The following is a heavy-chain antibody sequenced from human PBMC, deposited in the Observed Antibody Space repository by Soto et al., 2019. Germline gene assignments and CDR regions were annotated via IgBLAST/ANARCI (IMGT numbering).Heavy chain of an antibody. CDR1: GGTFSSYT. CDR2: IIPILGIA. D-gene: IGHD6-19*01. J-gene: IGHJ4*02. V-gene: IGHV1-69*02. CDR3: ARALIFRIAVAAPAQFDS. Sequence: ASVKVSCKASGGTFSSYTISWVRQAPGQGLEWMGRIIPILGIANYAQKFQGRVTITADKSTSTAYMELSSLRSEDTAVYYCARALIFRIAVAAPAQFDSWGQGTLVTVSP.